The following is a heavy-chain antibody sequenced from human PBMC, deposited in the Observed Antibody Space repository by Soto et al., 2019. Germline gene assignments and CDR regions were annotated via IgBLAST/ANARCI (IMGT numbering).Heavy chain of an antibody. CDR1: GFTFNNYA. CDR2: MSGGGDTT. V-gene: IGHV3-23*01. J-gene: IGHJ4*02. Sequence: EVQLLDSGGGLVQPGGSLRLSCAASGFTFNNYAMTWVRQAPGKGLEWVSAMSGGGDTTSYADSVKGRFTVSSDGSKNTLYLQMSSLRAEDTALYYCAKGRGGSGSLTPRVDFWGQGTLVTVSS. CDR3: AKGRGGSGSLTPRVDF. D-gene: IGHD3-10*01.